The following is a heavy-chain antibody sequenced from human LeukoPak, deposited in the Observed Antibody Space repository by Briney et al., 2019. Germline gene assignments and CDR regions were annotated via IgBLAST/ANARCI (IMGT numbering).Heavy chain of an antibody. Sequence: GESLKISCKGSGYSFTSYWIGWVRQMPGKGLEWMGIIHPGDSDTRYNPSFQGQVTISADKSISTAYLHWSSLKASETAMYYCATTVVTRRGYYGMDVWGQGTTVTVSS. CDR3: ATTVVTRRGYYGMDV. V-gene: IGHV5-51*01. D-gene: IGHD4-23*01. CDR1: GYSFTSYW. J-gene: IGHJ6*02. CDR2: IHPGDSDT.